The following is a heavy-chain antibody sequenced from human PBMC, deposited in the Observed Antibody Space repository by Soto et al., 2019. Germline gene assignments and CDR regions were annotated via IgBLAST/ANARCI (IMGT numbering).Heavy chain of an antibody. CDR1: GGSISNHY. D-gene: IGHD7-27*01. Sequence: QVQLQESGPGLVKPSETLSLTCTVSGGSISNHYWSWIRQPPGKGLEWIGYIYYNGNTNYNPSLKSRVTMSVDTAKNQFSLNLSSVTAADTAVYYCARSNWYSEYWGQGTLVTVSS. CDR3: ARSNWYSEY. V-gene: IGHV4-59*11. J-gene: IGHJ4*02. CDR2: IYYNGNT.